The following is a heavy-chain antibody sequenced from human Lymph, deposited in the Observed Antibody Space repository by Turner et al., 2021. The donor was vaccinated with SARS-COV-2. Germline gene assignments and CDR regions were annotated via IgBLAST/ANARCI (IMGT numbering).Heavy chain of an antibody. V-gene: IGHV3-21*01. CDR2: ISSSSSYI. D-gene: IGHD3-22*01. J-gene: IGHJ4*02. CDR3: ARERYDSSGSESYYFDY. Sequence: EVQLVESGGGLVKPGGSLRLSCAASGFSLSRYSMNWVRQAPGKGLEWVSSISSSSSYIYYADSVKGRFTISRDSAKNSLYLQMNSLRAEDTAVYYCARERYDSSGSESYYFDYWGQGTLVTVSS. CDR1: GFSLSRYS.